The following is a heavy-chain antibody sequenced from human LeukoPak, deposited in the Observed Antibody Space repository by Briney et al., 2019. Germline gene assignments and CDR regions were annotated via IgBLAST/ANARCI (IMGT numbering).Heavy chain of an antibody. V-gene: IGHV3-33*01. J-gene: IGHJ6*02. CDR2: LWYDGRNK. CDR1: GFTFRRYG. CDR3: ARGGDHYYYYGMDV. Sequence: GGSLRLSCAASGFTFRRYGMHGVRQAPGKGREGLADLWYDGRNKYYADSVKRRFTISRDNSKNTLYLQMNSLRAEDTAVYYCARGGDHYYYYGMDVWGQGNTVTVSS.